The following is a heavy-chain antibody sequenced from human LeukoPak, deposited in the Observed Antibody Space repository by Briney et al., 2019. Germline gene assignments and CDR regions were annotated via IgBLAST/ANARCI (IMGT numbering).Heavy chain of an antibody. Sequence: PGRSLRLSCAASGFTFSSYGMHWVRQAPGKGLEWVAVISYDGSNKYYADSVKGRFTISRDNSKNTLYLQMNSLRAEDTAVYYRAKRYSSGWHLGAFDIWGQGTMVTVSS. V-gene: IGHV3-30*18. CDR1: GFTFSSYG. CDR3: AKRYSSGWHLGAFDI. CDR2: ISYDGSNK. J-gene: IGHJ3*02. D-gene: IGHD6-19*01.